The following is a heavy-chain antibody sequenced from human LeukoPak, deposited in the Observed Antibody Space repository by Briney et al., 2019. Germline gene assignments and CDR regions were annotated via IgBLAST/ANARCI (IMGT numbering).Heavy chain of an antibody. CDR2: ISNNGGYT. V-gene: IGHV3-23*01. J-gene: IGHJ4*02. CDR1: GFTFSSYA. Sequence: GGSLRLSCAASGFTFSSYAMSWVRQAPGKGLEWVSAISNNGGYTYYADSVQGRFTISRDNSKSTLCLQMNSLKAEDTAVYYCAKQLGYCSDGSCYFPYWGQGTLVTVSS. CDR3: AKQLGYCSDGSCYFPY. D-gene: IGHD2-15*01.